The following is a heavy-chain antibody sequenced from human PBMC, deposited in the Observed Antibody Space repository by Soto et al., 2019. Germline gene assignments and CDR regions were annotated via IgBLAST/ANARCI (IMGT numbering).Heavy chain of an antibody. D-gene: IGHD6-13*01. J-gene: IGHJ4*02. V-gene: IGHV3-30-3*01. CDR1: GFTFSDYA. Sequence: PGGSLRLSCAASGFTFSDYAMYWVRQVPGKGLEWVAVISYDESNKYYADSVKGRFIISRDNSKNTLYLEMNSLSAEDTAVYYCARQTGYSSSGMGYWGQGTLVTVSS. CDR2: ISYDESNK. CDR3: ARQTGYSSSGMGY.